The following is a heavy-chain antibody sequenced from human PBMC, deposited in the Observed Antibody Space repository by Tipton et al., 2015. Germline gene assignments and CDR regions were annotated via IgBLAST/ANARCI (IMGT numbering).Heavy chain of an antibody. J-gene: IGHJ4*02. Sequence: SLRLSCVASGFSFSSYSMSWVRQAPGTGLEWVSNITSGSSTTYYADSVKGRFTISRDNAKNSLYLQMSSLRAEDTAVYYCARRSYDSIGYYPEPFDSWGQGTLVTVSS. V-gene: IGHV3-48*01. CDR2: ITSGSSTT. CDR1: GFSFSSYS. CDR3: ARRSYDSIGYYPEPFDS. D-gene: IGHD3-22*01.